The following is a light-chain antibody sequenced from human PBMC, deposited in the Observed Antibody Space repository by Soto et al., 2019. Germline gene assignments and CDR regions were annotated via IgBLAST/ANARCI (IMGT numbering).Light chain of an antibody. V-gene: IGKV2-28*01. J-gene: IGKJ1*01. CDR1: QSLLHSNGYNY. Sequence: DIVMTQSPLSLPVTPGEPASISCRSGQSLLHSNGYNYLDWYLQKPGQSPQLLIYLGSNRASGVPDRFSGSGSGTDFTLKISRVEAEDVGVYYGMQAIQTPRTFGQGTKVEIK. CDR3: MQAIQTPRT. CDR2: LGS.